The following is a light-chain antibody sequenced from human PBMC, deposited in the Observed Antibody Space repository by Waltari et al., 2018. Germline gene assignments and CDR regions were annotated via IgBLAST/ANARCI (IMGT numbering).Light chain of an antibody. J-gene: IGKJ2*01. V-gene: IGKV1-5*03. CDR2: RSS. CDR1: HGITDW. CDR3: QQYSNFPYT. Sequence: DIQITQSPSTLSASVGARVTFPCRASHGITDWLAWYQQKPGRAPKLLIYRSSTLDTGVPSRFSGSGSGTEFSLTVSSVQPDDFATYYCQQYSNFPYTFGQGTKLEIK.